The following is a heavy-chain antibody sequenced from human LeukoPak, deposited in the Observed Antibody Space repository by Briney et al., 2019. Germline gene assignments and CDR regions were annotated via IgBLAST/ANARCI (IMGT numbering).Heavy chain of an antibody. Sequence: SETLSLTCAVSGYSITSGYYCGWIRQPPGKGLEWIGSIYHSGSTYYNPSLKSRVTMSIDTSKNQFSLKLSSVTAADTAVYYCARASSSWGGDYWGQGTLVTVSS. CDR1: GYSITSGYY. CDR3: ARASSSWGGDY. J-gene: IGHJ4*02. CDR2: IYHSGST. D-gene: IGHD6-13*01. V-gene: IGHV4-38-2*01.